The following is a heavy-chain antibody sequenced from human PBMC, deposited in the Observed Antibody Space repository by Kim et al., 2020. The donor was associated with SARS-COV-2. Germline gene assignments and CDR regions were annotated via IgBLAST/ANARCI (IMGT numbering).Heavy chain of an antibody. CDR1: GGTFSSYA. V-gene: IGHV1-69*13. Sequence: SVKVSCKASGGTFSSYAISWVRQAPGQGLEWMGGIIPIFGTANYAQKLQGRVTITADESTSTAYMELSSLRSEDTAVYYCARAGDYDILTGYPRLDAFDIWGQGTLVTVSS. J-gene: IGHJ3*02. CDR3: ARAGDYDILTGYPRLDAFDI. CDR2: IIPIFGTA. D-gene: IGHD3-9*01.